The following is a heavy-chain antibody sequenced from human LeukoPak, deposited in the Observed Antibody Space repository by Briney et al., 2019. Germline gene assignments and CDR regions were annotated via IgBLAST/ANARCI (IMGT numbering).Heavy chain of an antibody. V-gene: IGHV3-53*01. CDR2: IYGGGST. CDR1: GFTVSSNY. D-gene: IGHD3-9*01. Sequence: GGSLRLSCAASGFTVSSNYMSWVRQAPGKGLEWVSVIYGGGSTYYADSVKGRFTISRDNSKNTLYLQMNSLRAEDTAVYYCARGGPPVLRYFDWLLSYFDYWGQGTLVTVSS. J-gene: IGHJ4*02. CDR3: ARGGPPVLRYFDWLLSYFDY.